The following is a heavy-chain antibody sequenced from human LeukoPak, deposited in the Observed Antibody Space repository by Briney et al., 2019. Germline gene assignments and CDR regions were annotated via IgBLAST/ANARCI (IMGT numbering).Heavy chain of an antibody. CDR2: IYYSGNT. CDR1: GVSISSSNSY. CDR3: ARQTGSGLFILP. D-gene: IGHD3/OR15-3a*01. Sequence: SGTLSLTCTVSGVSISSSNSYWGWIRQPPGKGLEWIGGIYYSGNTYYNASLRSQVSISIDTSKNQFSLRLTSVTAADTAVYYCARQTGSGLFILPGGQGTLVTVSS. J-gene: IGHJ4*02. V-gene: IGHV4-39*01.